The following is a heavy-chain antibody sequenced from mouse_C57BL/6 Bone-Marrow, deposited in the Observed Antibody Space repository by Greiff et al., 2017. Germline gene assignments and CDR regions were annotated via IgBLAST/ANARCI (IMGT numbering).Heavy chain of an antibody. CDR2: FDPNSGGT. V-gene: IGHV1-72*01. J-gene: IGHJ2*01. Sequence: VQLQQPGAELVKPGASVKLSCKASGYTFTSYWMHWVKQRPGRGLEWIGRFDPNSGGTKYNEKFKSKATLTVDKPSSTAYLQLSSLTSEDSAVYYCARRGYYGSSSYYFDYWGQGTTLTVSS. D-gene: IGHD1-1*01. CDR1: GYTFTSYW. CDR3: ARRGYYGSSSYYFDY.